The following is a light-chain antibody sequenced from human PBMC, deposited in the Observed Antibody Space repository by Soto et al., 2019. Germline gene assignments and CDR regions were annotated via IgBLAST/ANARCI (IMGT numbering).Light chain of an antibody. CDR3: SSYTSSSTLEFV. J-gene: IGLJ1*01. Sequence: QSVLTQPASVSGSPGQSIAISCTGTSSDVGGYNYVSWYQQHPGKAPKLMIFDVSNRPSGVSNRFSGSKSGNTASLTISGLQAEDEAGYYCSSYTSSSTLEFVFGTGTKVTVL. CDR1: SSDVGGYNY. V-gene: IGLV2-14*01. CDR2: DVS.